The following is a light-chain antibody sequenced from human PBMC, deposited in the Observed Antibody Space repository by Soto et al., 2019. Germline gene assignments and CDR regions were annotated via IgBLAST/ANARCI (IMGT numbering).Light chain of an antibody. CDR1: QGISSY. CDR2: AAS. Sequence: AIRMTQSPSSFSASTGDRVTITCRASQGISSYLAWYQQKPGKAPKLLIYAASTLQSGVPSRFSGSGSGTDFPLAIRCLQSEDFATDYCQQYDRYPWTFGQGTKWESK. CDR3: QQYDRYPWT. V-gene: IGKV1-8*01. J-gene: IGKJ1*01.